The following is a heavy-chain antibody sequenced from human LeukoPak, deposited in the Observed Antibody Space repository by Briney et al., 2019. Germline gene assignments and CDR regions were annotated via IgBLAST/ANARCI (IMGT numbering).Heavy chain of an antibody. CDR2: INPNSGGT. J-gene: IGHJ4*02. Sequence: ASVKVSCKASGYNFTGYYMHWVRQAPGQGLEWMGWINPNSGGTNYAQKFQGRVTMTRDTSISTAYMELSRLRSDDTAVYYCARAGGIVGAAYFDYWGQGTLVTVSS. CDR3: ARAGGIVGAAYFDY. V-gene: IGHV1-2*02. CDR1: GYNFTGYY. D-gene: IGHD1-26*01.